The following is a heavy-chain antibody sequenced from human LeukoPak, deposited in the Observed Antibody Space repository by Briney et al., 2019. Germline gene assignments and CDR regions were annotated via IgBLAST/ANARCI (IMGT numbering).Heavy chain of an antibody. CDR3: AKDRLSWELLGSLGAFDI. J-gene: IGHJ3*02. D-gene: IGHD1-26*01. CDR1: GFTFSSYD. Sequence: GGSLRLSCAASGFTFSSYDLSWVRQAPGKGLECVSSIRRGVGSTYYADSVKGRFTISRDNSKNTLYLQMNSLRADDTAVYYCAKDRLSWELLGSLGAFDIWGQGTMVTVSS. CDR2: IRRGVGST. V-gene: IGHV3-23*01.